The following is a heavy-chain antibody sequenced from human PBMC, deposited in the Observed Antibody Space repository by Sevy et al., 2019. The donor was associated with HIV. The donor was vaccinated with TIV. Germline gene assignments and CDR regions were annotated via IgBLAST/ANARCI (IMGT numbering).Heavy chain of an antibody. J-gene: IGHJ4*02. Sequence: ASVKVSCKVSGYTLTKLSMHWVRQGPGKGLEWMGSFDPEDGETIYAQKFQGRVTMTEDTSTDTDHMELRSLKSEDTAVYYCATTKDYYESSGSPFDYWGQGTLVTVSS. D-gene: IGHD3-22*01. V-gene: IGHV1-24*01. CDR1: GYTLTKLS. CDR2: FDPEDGET. CDR3: ATTKDYYESSGSPFDY.